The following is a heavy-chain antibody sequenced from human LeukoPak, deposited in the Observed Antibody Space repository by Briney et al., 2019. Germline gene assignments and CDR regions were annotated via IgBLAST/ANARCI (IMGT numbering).Heavy chain of an antibody. CDR3: ARAGQGSSGYGYYYYYYMDV. V-gene: IGHV3-48*04. J-gene: IGHJ6*03. CDR1: GFTFSSYG. CDR2: ISSSGSTI. Sequence: GGSLRLSCAASGFTFSSYGMTWVRQAPGKGLEWVSCISSSGSTIYYADSVKGRFTISRDNAKNSLYLQMNSLGAEDTAVYYCARAGQGSSGYGYYYYYYMDVWGKGTTVTISS. D-gene: IGHD3-22*01.